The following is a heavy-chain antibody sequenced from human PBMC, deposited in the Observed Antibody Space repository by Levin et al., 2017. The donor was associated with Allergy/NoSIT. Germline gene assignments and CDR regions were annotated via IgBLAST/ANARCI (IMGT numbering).Heavy chain of an antibody. V-gene: IGHV3-11*01. CDR1: GFSFSDYW. Sequence: GGSLRLSCAASGFSFSDYWMIWLRQAPGKGLEWVSYISGDSTVIYYADSVQGRFTLSRDNAKKSLFLQMNSLRAEDTAVYYCARAAHYDGSDSQFEFRLNWYFDLWGRGSLVTVTS. J-gene: IGHJ2*01. D-gene: IGHD3-22*01. CDR2: ISGDSTVI. CDR3: ARAAHYDGSDSQFEFRLNWYFDL.